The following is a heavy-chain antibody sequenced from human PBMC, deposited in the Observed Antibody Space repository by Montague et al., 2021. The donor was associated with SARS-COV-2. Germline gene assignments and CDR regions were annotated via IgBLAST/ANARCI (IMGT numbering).Heavy chain of an antibody. J-gene: IGHJ4*02. D-gene: IGHD6-19*01. Sequence: PALVKPTQTLTLLCTFSGFSLSTSGVGVGWIRQPPGKALEWLALIYWDXDKRYSPSLKSRLTITKDTSKNQVVLTMTNMDPVDTDTYYCAHRRSGWRSSDWYAWNWGQGTLVTVSS. CDR1: GFSLSTSGVG. CDR2: IYWDXDK. V-gene: IGHV2-5*02. CDR3: AHRRSGWRSSDWYAWN.